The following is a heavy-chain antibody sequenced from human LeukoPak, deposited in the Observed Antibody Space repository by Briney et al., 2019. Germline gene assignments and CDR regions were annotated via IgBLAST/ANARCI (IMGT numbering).Heavy chain of an antibody. CDR2: ISGSGGST. V-gene: IGHV3-23*01. D-gene: IGHD3-10*01. J-gene: IGHJ5*02. CDR1: GFTFSSYA. CDR3: AKDRIYYYGSGSYSLGASNWFDP. Sequence: GGSLRLSCAASGFTFSSYAMSWVRQAPGKGLEWVSAISGSGGSTYYADSVKGRFTISRDNSKNTLYLQMNSLRAEDTAVYYCAKDRIYYYGSGSYSLGASNWFDPWGQGTLVTVSS.